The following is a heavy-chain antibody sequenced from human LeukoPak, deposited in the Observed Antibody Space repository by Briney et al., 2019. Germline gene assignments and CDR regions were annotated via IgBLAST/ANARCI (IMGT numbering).Heavy chain of an antibody. CDR3: AGRDGYNYGQWYFDL. CDR1: GYTFTGYY. CDR2: MNPNSGNT. D-gene: IGHD5-24*01. J-gene: IGHJ2*01. Sequence: ASVKVSCKASGYTFTGYYMHWVRQAPGQGLEWMGWMNPNSGNTGYAQKFQGRVTITRNTSISTVYMDLSSLRSDDTAVYYCAGRDGYNYGQWYFDLWGRAPWSLSRQ. V-gene: IGHV1-8*03.